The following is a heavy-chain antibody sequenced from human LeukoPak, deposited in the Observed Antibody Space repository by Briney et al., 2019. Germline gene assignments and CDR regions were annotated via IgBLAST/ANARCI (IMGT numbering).Heavy chain of an antibody. D-gene: IGHD1-14*01. V-gene: IGHV3-33*08. CDR2: IWNDGSNK. CDR1: GFTFSSYE. Sequence: PGGSLRLSCAASGFTFSSYEMNWVRQAPGKGLEWVAVIWNDGSNKYYADSVKGRFTISRDNSKNTLYLQMNSLRAEDTGVYYCARASGVFDYWGQGTLVTVSS. J-gene: IGHJ4*02. CDR3: ARASGVFDY.